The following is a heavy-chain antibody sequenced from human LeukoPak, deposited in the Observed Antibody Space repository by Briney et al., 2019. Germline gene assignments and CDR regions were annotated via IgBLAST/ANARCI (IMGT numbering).Heavy chain of an antibody. Sequence: KSSETLSLTCTVSGGSISSYYWSWIRQPPGKGLEWIGYIYYSGSTNYNPSLKSRVTISVDTSKNQFSLKLSSVTAADTAVYYCAAGTTVTIYYYYYMDVWGKGTTVTVSS. CDR2: IYYSGST. CDR1: GGSISSYY. CDR3: AAGTTVTIYYYYYMDV. V-gene: IGHV4-59*01. D-gene: IGHD4-17*01. J-gene: IGHJ6*03.